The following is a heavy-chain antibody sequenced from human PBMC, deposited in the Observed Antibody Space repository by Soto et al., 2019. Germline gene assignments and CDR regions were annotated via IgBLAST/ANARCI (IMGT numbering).Heavy chain of an antibody. CDR2: IYYSGST. CDR1: GGSISSGGYY. D-gene: IGHD3-10*01. J-gene: IGHJ6*02. CDR3: ARVGSGETTATLYYYYDGMDV. V-gene: IGHV4-31*03. Sequence: QVQLQESGPGLVKPSQTLSLTCTVSGGSISSGGYYWSWIRQHPGKGLEWIGYIYYSGSTYYNPSLNSRVTKAGETSKNQFSLKLSSVTAADTAVYYCARVGSGETTATLYYYYDGMDVWGQGTTVTVSS.